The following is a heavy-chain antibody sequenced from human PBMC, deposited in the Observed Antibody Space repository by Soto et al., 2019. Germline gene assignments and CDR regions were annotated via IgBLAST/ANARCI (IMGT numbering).Heavy chain of an antibody. CDR2: ISSSSSYI. CDR3: ARSLYYYGSGSRQPFDY. D-gene: IGHD3-10*01. V-gene: IGHV3-21*01. CDR1: GFTYSTYT. J-gene: IGHJ4*01. Sequence: GGSLRLSCAASGFTYSTYTMHWVRQAPGKGLEWVSSISSSSSYIYYADSVKGRFTISRDNAKNSLYLQMNSLRAEDTAVYYCARSLYYYGSGSRQPFDYWGHGTLVTVSS.